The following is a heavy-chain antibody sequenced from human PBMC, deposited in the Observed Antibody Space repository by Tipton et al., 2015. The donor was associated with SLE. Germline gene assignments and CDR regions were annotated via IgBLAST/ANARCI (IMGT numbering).Heavy chain of an antibody. Sequence: TLSLTCTVSGGSISSYYWSWIRQPPGKGLEWIGYIYYSGSTNYNPSLKSRVTISVDTSKNQFSLKLSSVTAADTAVYYCAAQPGAGLWYFDLWGRGTLVTVSS. J-gene: IGHJ2*01. CDR2: IYYSGST. V-gene: IGHV4-59*01. D-gene: IGHD1-14*01. CDR3: AAQPGAGLWYFDL. CDR1: GGSISSYY.